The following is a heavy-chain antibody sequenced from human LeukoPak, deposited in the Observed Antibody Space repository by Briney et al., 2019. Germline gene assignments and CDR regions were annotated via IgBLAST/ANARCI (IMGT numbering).Heavy chain of an antibody. J-gene: IGHJ4*02. CDR2: IDMSGTTI. CDR1: GFTFSSYW. D-gene: IGHD6-13*01. V-gene: IGHV3-48*04. Sequence: GGSLRLSCAASGFTFSSYWMNWVRQAPGKGLEWVSYIDMSGTTIYYADSVKGRFTISRDNAKNSLFLQMNSLRAEDTAVYYCAKDILAAGLFFDYWGQGVLVTVSS. CDR3: AKDILAAGLFFDY.